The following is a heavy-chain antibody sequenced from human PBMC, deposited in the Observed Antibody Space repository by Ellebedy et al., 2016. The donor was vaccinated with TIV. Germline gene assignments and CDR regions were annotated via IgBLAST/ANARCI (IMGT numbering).Heavy chain of an antibody. V-gene: IGHV1-3*01. CDR1: GYTFASFP. D-gene: IGHD3-16*02. Sequence: ASVKVSCKASGYTFASFPIHWVRQAPGQRPEWMGRISAANGNTKYSQKFQARVTITRDTSASTANMELSGLRSEDTSVYYCARVWSRYTVGGKGLDVWGQGTTVIVSS. J-gene: IGHJ6*02. CDR2: ISAANGNT. CDR3: ARVWSRYTVGGKGLDV.